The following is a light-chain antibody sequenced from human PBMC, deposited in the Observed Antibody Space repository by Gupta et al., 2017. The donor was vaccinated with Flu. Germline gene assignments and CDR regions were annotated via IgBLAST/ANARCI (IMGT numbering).Light chain of an antibody. J-gene: IGKJ2*02. V-gene: IGKV2-30*01. CDR1: QSLVYKNGITS. Sequence: DVVMSQSPLSLSVTLGQAASISCRSSQSLVYKNGITSLTWFQQRPGQSPRRLIYEVSNRDSGVPDRFSGSGSVTEFTLKISRVEADDVWVYYCMRGTHPWTFGQGTRLEI. CDR2: EVS. CDR3: MRGTHPWT.